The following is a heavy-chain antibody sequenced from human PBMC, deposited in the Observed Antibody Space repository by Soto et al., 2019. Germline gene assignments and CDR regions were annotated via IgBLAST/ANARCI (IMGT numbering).Heavy chain of an antibody. D-gene: IGHD6-19*01. V-gene: IGHV3-11*01. CDR1: GFTFSDYY. CDR3: ARGGGSSGLILNHHFDS. CDR2: ISYTGSTL. J-gene: IGHJ4*02. Sequence: PGGSLRLSCAASGFTFSDYYMSLIRQSPGKGPEWISYISYTGSTLYYADSVRGRFTISRDNADNSLYLQMNSLRAEDTAMYYCARGGGSSGLILNHHFDSWCQGTLVTVSS.